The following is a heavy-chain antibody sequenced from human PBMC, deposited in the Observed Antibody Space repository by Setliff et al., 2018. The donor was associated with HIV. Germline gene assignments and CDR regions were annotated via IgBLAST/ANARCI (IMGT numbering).Heavy chain of an antibody. D-gene: IGHD4-17*01. CDR3: ARDGDYGEYGA. CDR1: AYTLSDSY. V-gene: IGHV1-2*02. CDR2: VRPYNADK. J-gene: IGHJ5*02. Sequence: GASVKVSCKASAYTLSDSYMHWVRQAPGQGLEWMGWVRPYNADKNYAQKFQGRVTMTRDTSISTAYMELSRLRSADTAVYYCARDGDYGEYGAWGQGTLVTVSS.